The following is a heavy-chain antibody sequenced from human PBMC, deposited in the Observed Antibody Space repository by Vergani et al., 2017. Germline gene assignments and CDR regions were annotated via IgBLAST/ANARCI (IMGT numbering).Heavy chain of an antibody. D-gene: IGHD4-17*01. Sequence: EVQLVQSGAEVKKPGATMKISCKVSGYTFTDHYMHWVKQAPGKGLEWMGLVDPEDGETIYAEKFKGRVTIDADTSTDTAHLELISLRSEDTAVYYCATPQTVTTGGMEVWGQGTTIIVSS. J-gene: IGHJ6*02. CDR3: ATPQTVTTGGMEV. CDR1: GYTFTDHY. CDR2: VDPEDGET. V-gene: IGHV1-69-2*01.